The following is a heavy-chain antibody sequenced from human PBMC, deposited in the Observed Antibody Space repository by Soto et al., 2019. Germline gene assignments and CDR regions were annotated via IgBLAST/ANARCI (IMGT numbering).Heavy chain of an antibody. Sequence: EVQLVESGGGLVQPGGSLRLSCAASGFTFSRYWMHWVRQAPGKGPVWVSRINSDGTITNYADSVKGRLTISRDNAKSTLYLQINSLRAEDTAVYYCARDTPFAPTAPVNWFDPWGQGTLVTVSS. CDR1: GFTFSRYW. J-gene: IGHJ5*02. V-gene: IGHV3-74*01. D-gene: IGHD1-1*01. CDR2: INSDGTIT. CDR3: ARDTPFAPTAPVNWFDP.